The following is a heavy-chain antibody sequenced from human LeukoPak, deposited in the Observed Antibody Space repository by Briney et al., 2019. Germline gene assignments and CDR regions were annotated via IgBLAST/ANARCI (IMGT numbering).Heavy chain of an antibody. CDR2: MNPNSGNT. J-gene: IGHJ2*01. CDR1: GYTFTGYY. CDR3: ASSGGILYYFDL. V-gene: IGHV1-8*02. D-gene: IGHD2-8*01. Sequence: GASVKVSCKASGYTFTGYYMHWVRQATGQGLEWMGWMNPNSGNTGYAQKFQGRVTMTRNTSISTAYMELSSLRSEDTAVYYCASSGGILYYFDLWGRGTLVTVSS.